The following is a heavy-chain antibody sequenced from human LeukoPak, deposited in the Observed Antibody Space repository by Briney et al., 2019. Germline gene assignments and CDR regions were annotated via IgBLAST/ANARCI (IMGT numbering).Heavy chain of an antibody. V-gene: IGHV3-33*01. D-gene: IGHD3-22*01. Sequence: GGSLRLSCAASGFTFSRFGMHWVRQAPGKGLEWVAVIWYDGSNKYYADSVKGRFTISRDNSKNTLYLEMNSLRAEDTAVYYCARDYYYDSSGYWDYYFDYSGQGTLVSVSS. CDR3: ARDYYYDSSGYWDYYFDY. CDR2: IWYDGSNK. CDR1: GFTFSRFG. J-gene: IGHJ4*02.